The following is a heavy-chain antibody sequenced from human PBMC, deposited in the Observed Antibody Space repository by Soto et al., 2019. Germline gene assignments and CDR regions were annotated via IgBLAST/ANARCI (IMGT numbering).Heavy chain of an antibody. V-gene: IGHV1-18*01. J-gene: IGHJ4*02. D-gene: IGHD4-17*01. CDR1: GYSFSSYG. Sequence: QVQLVQSGGEVKRPGASVKVSCKASGYSFSSYGIGWVRQAPGQGLEWMGWISTYNGKTNSAQKLQGRVTMTTDRSTSTTYMELRSLRSDDTAVYYCTRRYGDPSSAAGFDYWGQGTLVTVSS. CDR3: TRRYGDPSSAAGFDY. CDR2: ISTYNGKT.